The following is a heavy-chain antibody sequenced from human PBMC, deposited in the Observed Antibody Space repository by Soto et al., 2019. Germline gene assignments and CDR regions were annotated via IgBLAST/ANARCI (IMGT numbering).Heavy chain of an antibody. CDR1: GFTFSDYY. CDR2: ISSSGNTR. J-gene: IGHJ4*02. CDR3: ASWIPTIDY. D-gene: IGHD5-18*01. Sequence: QVQLVESGGGLVKPGGSLRLSCAASGFTFSDYYMSWIRQAPGKGLEWVSYISSSGNTRYYADSVKGLFTISRDNAKNSLYLQMHSLSAEATAVYYCASWIPTIDYWGQGILVTVSS. V-gene: IGHV3-11*01.